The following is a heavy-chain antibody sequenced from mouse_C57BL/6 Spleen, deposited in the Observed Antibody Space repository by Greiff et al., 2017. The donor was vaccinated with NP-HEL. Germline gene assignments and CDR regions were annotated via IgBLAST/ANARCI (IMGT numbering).Heavy chain of an antibody. Sequence: EVKLQESGPGLVKPSQSLSLTCSVTGYSITSGYYWNWIRQFPGNKLEWMGYISYDGSNNYNPSLKNRISITRDTSKNQFFLKLNSVTTEDTATYYCARGGLGYYGSSLWYFDVWGTGTTVTVSS. CDR3: ARGGLGYYGSSLWYFDV. V-gene: IGHV3-6*01. J-gene: IGHJ1*03. CDR1: GYSITSGYY. CDR2: ISYDGSN. D-gene: IGHD1-1*01.